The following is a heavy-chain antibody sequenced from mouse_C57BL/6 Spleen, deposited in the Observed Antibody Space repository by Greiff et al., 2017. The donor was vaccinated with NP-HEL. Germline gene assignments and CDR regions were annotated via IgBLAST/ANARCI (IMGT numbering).Heavy chain of an antibody. V-gene: IGHV10-1*01. J-gene: IGHJ3*01. CDR1: GFSFNTYA. Sequence: EVQLVESGGGLVQPKGSLKLSCAASGFSFNTYAMNWVRQAPGQGLEWVARIRSKSNNYATYYADSVKDRFTISRDESDSMLYLQMNNWKTEDTAMYYCVREGAYYSNYAVAYWGQGTLVTVSA. D-gene: IGHD2-5*01. CDR2: IRSKSNNYAT. CDR3: VREGAYYSNYAVAY.